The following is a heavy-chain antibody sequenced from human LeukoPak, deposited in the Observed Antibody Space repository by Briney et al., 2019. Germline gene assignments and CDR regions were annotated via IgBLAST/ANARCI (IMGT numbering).Heavy chain of an antibody. CDR3: ASTTFWSGYYAFDP. CDR2: IYYSGST. Sequence: SETLSLTCTVSGGSISSYYWSWIRQPPGKGLEWIGYIYYSGSTYYNPSLKSRVTISVDTSKNQFSLKLSSVTAADTAVYYCASTTFWSGYYAFDPWGQGTLVTVSS. J-gene: IGHJ5*02. CDR1: GGSISSYY. D-gene: IGHD3-3*01. V-gene: IGHV4-30-4*01.